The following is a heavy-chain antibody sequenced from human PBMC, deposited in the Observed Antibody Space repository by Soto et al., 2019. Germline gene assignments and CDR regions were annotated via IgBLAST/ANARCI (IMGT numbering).Heavy chain of an antibody. J-gene: IGHJ6*02. D-gene: IGHD6-13*01. V-gene: IGHV1-2*04. CDR3: ASDSSSWYHHYYGMEV. CDR1: GYTFTGYY. Sequence: GASVKVSCKASGYTFTGYYMHWVRQAPGQGLEWMGWINPNSGGTNYAQKFQGWVTMTRDTSISTAYMELSRLRSDDTAVYYCASDSSSWYHHYYGMEVWGQGTTVNVSS. CDR2: INPNSGGT.